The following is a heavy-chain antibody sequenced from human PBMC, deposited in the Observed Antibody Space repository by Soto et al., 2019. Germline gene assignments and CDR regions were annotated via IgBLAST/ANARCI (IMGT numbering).Heavy chain of an antibody. Sequence: EVQLVESGGGLVQPGGSLRLSCAASGFTFSRFWMTWVRQAPGKGLEWVANIRKDGSDKNYVDSVRGRFTISRDNAKNSLYLQMNNLRAEDTAVYYCARDASPSSYDAFDIWGQGTVVTVSS. J-gene: IGHJ3*02. CDR2: IRKDGSDK. CDR3: ARDASPSSYDAFDI. CDR1: GFTFSRFW. V-gene: IGHV3-7*03. D-gene: IGHD3-16*01.